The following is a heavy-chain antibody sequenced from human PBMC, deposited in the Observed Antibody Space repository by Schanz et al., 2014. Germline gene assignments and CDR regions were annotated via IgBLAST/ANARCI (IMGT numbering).Heavy chain of an antibody. D-gene: IGHD2-2*01. V-gene: IGHV4-34*01. CDR1: GGSFSGYY. J-gene: IGHJ4*02. Sequence: QVQLQQWGAGLLKPSETLSLTCAVYGGSFSGYYWSWIRQPPGKGLEWIAEINHGGSTNYNPSLKSRFTISVDTSKNQFSLKLRCVTAADTAVYYCARAARRTRVVPLYFDYWGQGTLVTVSS. CDR2: INHGGST. CDR3: ARAARRTRVVPLYFDY.